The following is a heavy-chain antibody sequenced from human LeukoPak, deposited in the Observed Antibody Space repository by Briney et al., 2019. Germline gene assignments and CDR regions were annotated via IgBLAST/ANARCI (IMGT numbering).Heavy chain of an antibody. CDR3: ARAPGLYDYVWASYRYTGKGYYFDY. Sequence: GGSLRLSCAASGFTFDDYGMSWVRQAPGKGLEWVSGINWNGGSTGYADSVKGRFTISRDNAKNSLYLQMHSLRAEDTAVYYCARAPGLYDYVWASYRYTGKGYYFDYWGQGILVTVSS. J-gene: IGHJ4*02. CDR2: INWNGGST. CDR1: GFTFDDYG. D-gene: IGHD3-16*02. V-gene: IGHV3-20*04.